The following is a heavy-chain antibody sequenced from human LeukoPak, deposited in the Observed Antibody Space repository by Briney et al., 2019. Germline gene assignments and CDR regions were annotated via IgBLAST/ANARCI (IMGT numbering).Heavy chain of an antibody. CDR3: AKISGGGAMAEFDY. J-gene: IGHJ4*02. CDR2: ISYDGSNK. V-gene: IGHV3-30*18. CDR1: GFTFSDYG. Sequence: GGSLRLSCAASGFTFSDYGMNWVRQAPSKGLEWVAVISYDGSNKYYADSVKGRFTISRDNSKNTLYLQMNSLRAEDTAMYYCAKISGGGAMAEFDYWGQGTLVTVSS. D-gene: IGHD5-18*01.